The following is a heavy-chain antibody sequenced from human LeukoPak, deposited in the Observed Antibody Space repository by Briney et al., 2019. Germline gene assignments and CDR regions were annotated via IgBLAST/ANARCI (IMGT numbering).Heavy chain of an antibody. CDR2: IIPIFGTA. V-gene: IGHV1-69*05. D-gene: IGHD6-13*01. Sequence: ASVKVSCKASGGTFSSYAISWVRQAPGQGLEWMGRIIPIFGTANYAQKLQGRVTITTDESTSTAYMELSSLRSEDTAVYYCASQHSSSWYYFDYWGQGTLVTVSS. J-gene: IGHJ4*02. CDR3: ASQHSSSWYYFDY. CDR1: GGTFSSYA.